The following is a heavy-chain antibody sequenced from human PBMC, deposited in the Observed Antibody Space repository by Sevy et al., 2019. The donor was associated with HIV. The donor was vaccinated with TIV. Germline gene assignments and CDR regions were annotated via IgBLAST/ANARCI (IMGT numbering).Heavy chain of an antibody. J-gene: IGHJ4*02. CDR2: LNADGSIT. V-gene: IGHV3-74*01. CDR1: GFPFSSYW. D-gene: IGHD6-19*01. CDR3: ARATSGWNGGVY. Sequence: GGSLRLSCAASGFPFSSYWMHWVRQAPGKGLVWVSRLNADGSITTYADSVRGRFTISRDNAKNTLYLQMNSLRAEDWAVYYCARATSGWNGGVYWGQGTLVTVSS.